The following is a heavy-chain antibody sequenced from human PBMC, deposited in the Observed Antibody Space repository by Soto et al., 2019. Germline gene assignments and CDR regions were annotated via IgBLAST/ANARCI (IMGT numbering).Heavy chain of an antibody. Sequence: SETLSLTCTVSGGSISSGDYYWSWIRQPPGKGLGWIGSIYYSGSTYYNPSLKSRVTISVDTSKNQFSLKLSSVTAADTAVYYCARGVTMVRGVIHTPYFDYWGQGTLVTVSS. CDR1: GGSISSGDYY. D-gene: IGHD3-10*01. V-gene: IGHV4-30-4*01. CDR3: ARGVTMVRGVIHTPYFDY. CDR2: IYYSGST. J-gene: IGHJ4*02.